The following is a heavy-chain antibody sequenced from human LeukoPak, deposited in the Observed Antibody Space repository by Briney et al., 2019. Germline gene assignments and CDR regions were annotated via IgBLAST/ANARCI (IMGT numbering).Heavy chain of an antibody. CDR2: IYTSGST. Sequence: SETLSLTCTVPGGSISSYYWSWIRQPAGKGLEWIGRIYTSGSTNYNPSLKSRVTMSVDTSKNQFSLKLSSVTAADTAVYYCARDLWFGELWNWFDPWGQGTLVTVSS. V-gene: IGHV4-4*07. D-gene: IGHD3-10*01. J-gene: IGHJ5*02. CDR3: ARDLWFGELWNWFDP. CDR1: GGSISSYY.